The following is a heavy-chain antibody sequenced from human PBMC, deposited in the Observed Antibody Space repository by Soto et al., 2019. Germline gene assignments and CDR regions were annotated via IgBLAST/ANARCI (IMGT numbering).Heavy chain of an antibody. V-gene: IGHV1-69*17. J-gene: IGHJ5*02. CDR1: GGTFSSYA. CDR3: ARGNSSSWFRTTNWFDP. Sequence: QVQLVQSGAEVKKPGSSVKVSCKASGGTFSSYAISWVRQAPGQGLEWMGGIIPIFGIANYAQKFQGRVTITADKSTSTAYMELSSLRSEDTAVYYCARGNSSSWFRTTNWFDPWGQGTLVTVSS. D-gene: IGHD6-13*01. CDR2: IIPIFGIA.